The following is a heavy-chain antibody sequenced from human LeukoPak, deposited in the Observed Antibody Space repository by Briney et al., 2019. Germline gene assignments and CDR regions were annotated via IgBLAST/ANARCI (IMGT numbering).Heavy chain of an antibody. CDR3: AKNTYCYDSSGPAFDY. Sequence: GGSLRLSCAASGFTFSSYAMSWVRQAPGKGLEWVSAISGSGGSTYYADSVKGRFTISRDNSKNTLYLQMNSLRAEDTAVYYCAKNTYCYDSSGPAFDYWGQGTLVTVSS. CDR1: GFTFSSYA. CDR2: ISGSGGST. J-gene: IGHJ4*02. V-gene: IGHV3-23*01. D-gene: IGHD3-22*01.